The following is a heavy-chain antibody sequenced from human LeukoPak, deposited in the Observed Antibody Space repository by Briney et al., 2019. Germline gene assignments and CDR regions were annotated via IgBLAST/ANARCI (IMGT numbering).Heavy chain of an antibody. CDR1: GFTFSSYG. V-gene: IGHV3-30*03. CDR2: ISYDGSNK. J-gene: IGHJ4*02. Sequence: GRSLRLSCAASGFTFSSYGMHWVRQAPGKGLEWVAVISYDGSNKYYADSVKGRFTISRDNSKNTLYLQMNSLRAEDTAVYYCARESSSGWYYFDYWGQGTLVTVSS. CDR3: ARESSSGWYYFDY. D-gene: IGHD6-19*01.